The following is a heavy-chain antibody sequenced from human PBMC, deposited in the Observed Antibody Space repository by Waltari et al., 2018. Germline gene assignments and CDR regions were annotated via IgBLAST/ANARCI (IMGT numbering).Heavy chain of an antibody. V-gene: IGHV1-8*03. CDR1: GYTFTRYD. CDR3: ARVREVEP. J-gene: IGHJ5*02. CDR2: VDASSGNT. Sequence: QVQLVQSGAEVKKPGASVKVSCKASGYTFTRYDINWVRQATGQGLEWMGWVDASSGNTGYAQKFQGRGTITRNTSIGTAYMELSSLRSEDTAVYYCARVREVEPWGQGTLVTVSS. D-gene: IGHD1-26*01.